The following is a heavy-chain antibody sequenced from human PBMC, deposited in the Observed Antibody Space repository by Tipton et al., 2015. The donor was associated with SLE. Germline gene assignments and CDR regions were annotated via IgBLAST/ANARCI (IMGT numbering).Heavy chain of an antibody. V-gene: IGHV4-4*07. CDR3: ARGGGSYYDY. D-gene: IGHD1-26*01. Sequence: TLSLTCTVSGGSISGCYWCWIRQPAGKGLEWIGRVYSSGSTIYNPSIKSRITRSLDTSKNQFSLRVNSATAADTAVYYCARGGGSYYDYWGQGTLVTVSS. J-gene: IGHJ4*02. CDR2: VYSSGST. CDR1: GGSISGCY.